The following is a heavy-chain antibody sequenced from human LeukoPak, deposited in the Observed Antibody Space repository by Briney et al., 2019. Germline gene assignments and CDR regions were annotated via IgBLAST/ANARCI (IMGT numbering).Heavy chain of an antibody. V-gene: IGHV3-23*01. CDR2: FSGSGGST. D-gene: IGHD5-18*01. J-gene: IGHJ4*02. CDR1: GFTFRSYA. Sequence: PGGSLTLSCAVCGFTFRSYAMSWVREARGEGVEWVSAFSGSGGSTYYADSVKGRFTISRDNSKNTLYLQMNSLRAEDTAVYYCAKGPEDTAMDDFDYWGQGTLVTVSS. CDR3: AKGPEDTAMDDFDY.